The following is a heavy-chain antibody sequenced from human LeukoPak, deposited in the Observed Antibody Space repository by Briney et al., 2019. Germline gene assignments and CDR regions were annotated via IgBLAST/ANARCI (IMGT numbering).Heavy chain of an antibody. CDR3: ARQSWVGSSGWRNEDTYYFDY. CDR1: GGSFSGYY. J-gene: IGHJ4*02. CDR2: IYHSGDT. V-gene: IGHV4-34*01. Sequence: SETLSLTCAVYGGSFSGYYWSWIRQPPGKGLEWIGSIYHSGDTSYNPSLKNRVTISVDTSKNQFSLRLTSVTATDTAIYYCARQSWVGSSGWRNEDTYYFDYWGQGTLVTVSS. D-gene: IGHD6-19*01.